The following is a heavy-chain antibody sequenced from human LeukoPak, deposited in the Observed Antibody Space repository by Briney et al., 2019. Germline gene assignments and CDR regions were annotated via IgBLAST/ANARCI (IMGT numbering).Heavy chain of an antibody. D-gene: IGHD3-22*01. CDR2: IYYSGST. V-gene: IGHV4-59*08. Sequence: SETLSLTCTVSGGSISSYYWSWNRQPPGKGMKWIGYIYYSGSTNYNPSLKCRVTISVDTSKNQFSLKLSSVTAADTAVYYCARQGSGYTPFHFDYWGQGTLVTVSS. CDR1: GGSISSYY. J-gene: IGHJ4*02. CDR3: ARQGSGYTPFHFDY.